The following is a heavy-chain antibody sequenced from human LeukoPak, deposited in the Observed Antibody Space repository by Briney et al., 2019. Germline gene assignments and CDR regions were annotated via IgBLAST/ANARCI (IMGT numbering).Heavy chain of an antibody. Sequence: GGSLRLSCAASGFTFSSYAMSWVRQAPGKGLEWVSAISGSGGSTYYADSVKGRFTISRDNSKNTLYLQMNSLRAEDTAVYYCAKEGYSGSYYRIYYYYYMDVWGKGTTVTVSS. CDR2: ISGSGGST. J-gene: IGHJ6*03. CDR1: GFTFSSYA. D-gene: IGHD1-26*01. V-gene: IGHV3-23*01. CDR3: AKEGYSGSYYRIYYYYYMDV.